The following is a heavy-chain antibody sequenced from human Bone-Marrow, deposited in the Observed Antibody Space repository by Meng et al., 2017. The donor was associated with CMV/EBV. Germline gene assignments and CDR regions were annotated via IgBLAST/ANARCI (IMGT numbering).Heavy chain of an antibody. V-gene: IGHV4-59*01. CDR1: GGSISSYY. Sequence: SETLSLTCTVSGGSISSYYWSWIRQPPGKGLEWIGYIYYSGSTNYNPSLKSRVTISVDTSKNQFSLKLSSVTAADTAVYYCARQGTSYPRWFDPWGQGTLVTVS. J-gene: IGHJ5*02. D-gene: IGHD2-2*01. CDR3: ARQGTSYPRWFDP. CDR2: IYYSGST.